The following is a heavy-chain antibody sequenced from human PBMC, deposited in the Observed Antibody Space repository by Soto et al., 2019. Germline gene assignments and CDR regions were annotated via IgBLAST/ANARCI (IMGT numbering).Heavy chain of an antibody. CDR2: ISAYNGNT. Sequence: ASVKVSCKASGYAFTSYGISWVRQAPGQGLEWKGWISAYNGNTNYAQKLQGRVTMTTDTSTSTAYMELRSLRSDDTAVYYCAREDDYIWGSYRQRRGVIDYWGQGTLVTVSS. CDR3: AREDDYIWGSYRQRRGVIDY. J-gene: IGHJ4*02. CDR1: GYAFTSYG. D-gene: IGHD3-16*02. V-gene: IGHV1-18*01.